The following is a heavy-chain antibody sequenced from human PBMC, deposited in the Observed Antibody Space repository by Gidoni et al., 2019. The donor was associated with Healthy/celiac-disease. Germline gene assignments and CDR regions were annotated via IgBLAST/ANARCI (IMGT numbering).Heavy chain of an antibody. J-gene: IGHJ6*02. Sequence: QLQLQESGPGLVKPSETLSLTCTVSGGSISSSSYYWGWIRQPPGKGLEWIGGIYYSGSTYYNPSLKSRVTISVDTSKNQFSLKLSSVTAADTAVYYCARQGGDSSGYYAPNENYGMDVWGQGTTVTVSS. CDR2: IYYSGST. D-gene: IGHD3-22*01. V-gene: IGHV4-39*01. CDR3: ARQGGDSSGYYAPNENYGMDV. CDR1: GGSISSSSYY.